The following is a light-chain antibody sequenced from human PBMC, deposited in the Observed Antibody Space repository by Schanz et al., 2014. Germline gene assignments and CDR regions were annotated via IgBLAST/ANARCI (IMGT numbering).Light chain of an antibody. CDR1: SSDVGGYNY. J-gene: IGLJ2*01. CDR3: TSYAGSNQVV. V-gene: IGLV2-14*01. Sequence: QSVLTQPASVSGSPGQSITISCTGTSSDVGGYNYVSWYQQHPGKAPKLMIYDVSNRPSGVSNRFSASKSGNTASLTVSGLQADDEADYYCTSYAGSNQVVFGGGTKLTVL. CDR2: DVS.